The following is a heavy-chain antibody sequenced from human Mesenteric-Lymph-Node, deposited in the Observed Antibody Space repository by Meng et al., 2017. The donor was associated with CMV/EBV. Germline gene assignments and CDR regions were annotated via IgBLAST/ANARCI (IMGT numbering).Heavy chain of an antibody. Sequence: GESLKISCAASGFTFSSFAMSWVRQAPGKGLEWVSAISGGGSSTYYADSVKGRFTISRDNSKNTLYLQMNSLRAEDTAVYYCAKDPVRSSSPRGFDYWGQGTLVTVSS. D-gene: IGHD6-6*01. CDR3: AKDPVRSSSPRGFDY. CDR2: ISGGGSST. V-gene: IGHV3-23*01. CDR1: GFTFSSFA. J-gene: IGHJ4*02.